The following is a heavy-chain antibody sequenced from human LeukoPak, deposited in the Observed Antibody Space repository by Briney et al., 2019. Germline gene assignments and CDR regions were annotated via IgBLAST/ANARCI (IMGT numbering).Heavy chain of an antibody. Sequence: GGSLRLSCTTSGFTFSTYNMNWVRQAPGKGLEWVSSISSSSSYIYYADSVKGRFTISRDNAKNSLYLQMNSLRAEDTAVYYCARDSVGPFDYWGQGTLVTVSS. CDR2: ISSSSSYI. V-gene: IGHV3-21*01. CDR3: ARDSVGPFDY. D-gene: IGHD2-15*01. J-gene: IGHJ4*02. CDR1: GFTFSTYN.